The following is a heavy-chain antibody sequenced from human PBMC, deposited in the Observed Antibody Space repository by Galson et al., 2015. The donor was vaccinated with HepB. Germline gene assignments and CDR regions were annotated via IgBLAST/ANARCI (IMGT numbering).Heavy chain of an antibody. CDR1: GFTVSSNY. CDR2: LDSDATT. D-gene: IGHD4-23*01. J-gene: IGHJ2*01. V-gene: IGHV3-53*01. Sequence: SLRLSCAASGFTVSSNYMSWVRQAPGKGLEWVSVLDSDATTYYADSVKGRFTISRDNSKNTLYLQLNSLRAEDTAVYYCARGGNSAWYFELWGRGTLVTVSS. CDR3: ARGGNSAWYFEL.